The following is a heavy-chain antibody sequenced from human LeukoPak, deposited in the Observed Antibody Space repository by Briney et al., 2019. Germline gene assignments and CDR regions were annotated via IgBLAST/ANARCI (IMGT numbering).Heavy chain of an antibody. CDR1: GFTVSSNY. J-gene: IGHJ4*02. CDR3: ARTADSGSYFDY. D-gene: IGHD1-26*01. Sequence: GGPLRLSCAASGFTVSSNYMSWVRQAPGKGLEWVSVIYSGGSTYYADSVKGRFTISRDNSKNTLYLQMNSLRAEDTAVYYCARTADSGSYFDYWGQGTLVTVSS. V-gene: IGHV3-53*01. CDR2: IYSGGST.